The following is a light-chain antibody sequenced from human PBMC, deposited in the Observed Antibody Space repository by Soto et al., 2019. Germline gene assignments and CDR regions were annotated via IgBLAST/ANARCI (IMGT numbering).Light chain of an antibody. J-gene: IGKJ1*01. Sequence: EGLMTQCPATLPVSPGPSTTLSCMGSQSVRSNVAWYQHKPGQAPRLLIYDASPRATGIPARFSGRGCGTEFTLSIIRPQPYEIETRQRQQYNSYGTFGQGTKVDIK. CDR2: DAS. CDR3: QQYNSYGT. V-gene: IGKV3-15*01. CDR1: QSVRSN.